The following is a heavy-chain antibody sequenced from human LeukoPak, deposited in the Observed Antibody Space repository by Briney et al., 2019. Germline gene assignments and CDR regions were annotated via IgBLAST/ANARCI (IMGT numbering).Heavy chain of an antibody. V-gene: IGHV3-23*01. D-gene: IGHD1-26*01. CDR1: GFTFSSYA. J-gene: IGHJ4*02. CDR3: AKAGFSGSYFDY. CDR2: ISGSGGST. Sequence: PGGSLRLSCAASGFTFSSYAMSWVRQAPGKGLEWVSAISGSGGSTYYADFVKGRFTISRDNSKNTLYLQMNSLRAEDTAVYYCAKAGFSGSYFDYWGQGTLVTVSS.